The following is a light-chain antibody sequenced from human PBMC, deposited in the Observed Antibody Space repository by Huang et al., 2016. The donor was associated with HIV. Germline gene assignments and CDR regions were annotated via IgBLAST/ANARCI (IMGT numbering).Light chain of an antibody. Sequence: EVVLTQSPATLSLSPGERATLSCRASQIISSGYFAWYQQRPGRAPRLLIHGAFTRAAGIPYRFSGSGSGTDFILTISRLESEDFALYYCQQYGVAPLTCGGGTRVEIK. CDR2: GAF. CDR1: QIISSGY. J-gene: IGKJ4*01. CDR3: QQYGVAPLT. V-gene: IGKV3-20*01.